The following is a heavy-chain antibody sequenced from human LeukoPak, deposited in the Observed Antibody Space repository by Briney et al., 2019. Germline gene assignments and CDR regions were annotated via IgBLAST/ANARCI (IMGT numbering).Heavy chain of an antibody. Sequence: GGSLRLSCAASGFSFSTYDMHWVRQATGKGLEWVSGIASAGDSYYLGSVRGRFTISRENAKNSLYLQMNSLRVADTAVYYCVTGGRTGFDHWGQGTLVTVSS. CDR2: IASAGDS. CDR1: GFSFSTYD. D-gene: IGHD1-1*01. J-gene: IGHJ4*02. CDR3: VTGGRTGFDH. V-gene: IGHV3-13*01.